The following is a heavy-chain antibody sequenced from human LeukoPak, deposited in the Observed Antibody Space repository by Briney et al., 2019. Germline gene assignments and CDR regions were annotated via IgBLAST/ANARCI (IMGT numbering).Heavy chain of an antibody. J-gene: IGHJ6*03. D-gene: IGHD3-10*01. V-gene: IGHV4-61*02. CDR1: GGSISSGDYY. CDR2: IYTSGST. Sequence: SETLSLTCTVSGGSISSGDYYWSWIRQPAGKGLEWIGRIYTSGSTNYNPSLKSRVTISVDTSKNQFSLKLSSVTAADTAVYYCARVTGESAGYYYYYMDVWGKGTTVTVSS. CDR3: ARVTGESAGYYYYYMDV.